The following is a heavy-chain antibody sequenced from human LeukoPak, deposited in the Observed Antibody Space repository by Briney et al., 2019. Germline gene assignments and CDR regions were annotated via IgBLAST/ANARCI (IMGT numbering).Heavy chain of an antibody. CDR2: IIPIFGTA. Sequence: GASVKVSCKASGGTFSSYAISWVRQAPGQGLEWMGGIIPIFGTANYAQKFQGRVTITADESTSTAYMELSSLRSEDTAVYYCARLGPLGDPDSSGSTIDYWGQGTLVTVSS. J-gene: IGHJ4*02. V-gene: IGHV1-69*13. CDR1: GGTFSSYA. D-gene: IGHD3-22*01. CDR3: ARLGPLGDPDSSGSTIDY.